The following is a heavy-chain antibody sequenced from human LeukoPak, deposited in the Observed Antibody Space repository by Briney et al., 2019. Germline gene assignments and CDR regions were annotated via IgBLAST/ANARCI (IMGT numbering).Heavy chain of an antibody. Sequence: GGSLRPSCAASGFTFSSYSMNWVRQAPGKGLEWVSSISSSSSYIYYADSVKGRFTISRDNAKNSLYLQMNSLRAEDTAVYYCARSHPDAFDIWGQGTTVTVSS. V-gene: IGHV3-21*01. J-gene: IGHJ3*02. CDR2: ISSSSSYI. CDR3: ARSHPDAFDI. CDR1: GFTFSSYS.